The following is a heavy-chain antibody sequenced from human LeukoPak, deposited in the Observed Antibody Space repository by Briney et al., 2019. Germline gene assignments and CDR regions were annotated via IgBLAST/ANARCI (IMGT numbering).Heavy chain of an antibody. V-gene: IGHV1-2*02. CDR3: ARVEQWLVNWFDP. CDR2: INPNSGGT. D-gene: IGHD6-19*01. Sequence: ASVKVSCKASGYTFTGYYKHWVRQAPGQGLEWMGWINPNSGGTNYAQKFQGRVTMTRDTSISTAYMELSRLRSDDTAVYYCARVEQWLVNWFDPWGQGTLVTVSS. J-gene: IGHJ5*02. CDR1: GYTFTGYY.